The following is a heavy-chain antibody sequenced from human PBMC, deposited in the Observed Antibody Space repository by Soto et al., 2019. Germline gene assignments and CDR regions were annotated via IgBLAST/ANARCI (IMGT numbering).Heavy chain of an antibody. CDR1: GGSFSGYY. CDR3: ARGRRGPNCSGGSCYSNWFDP. Sequence: XGTLALTCAVYGGSFSGYYWSWIRQPPGKGLEWIGEINHSGSTNYNPSLRSRVTISVDTSKNQFSLKLSSVTAADTAVYYCARGRRGPNCSGGSCYSNWFDPWGQGTLVTVPQ. J-gene: IGHJ5*02. V-gene: IGHV4-34*01. CDR2: INHSGST. D-gene: IGHD2-15*01.